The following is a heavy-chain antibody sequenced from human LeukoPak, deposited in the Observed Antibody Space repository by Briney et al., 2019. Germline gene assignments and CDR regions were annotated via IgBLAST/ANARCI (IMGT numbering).Heavy chain of an antibody. D-gene: IGHD3-3*01. CDR1: GFTFATYY. CDR3: LRWSGFHY. CDR2: ISGSGDIT. V-gene: IGHV3-23*01. Sequence: GGSLRLSCAASGFTFATYYMTWVRQAPGKGLEWVSTISGSGDITYYADSVRGRFTISRDNSKDTLYLQMNNLRAEDTAVYYCLRWSGFHYWGQGTRITVSS. J-gene: IGHJ4*02.